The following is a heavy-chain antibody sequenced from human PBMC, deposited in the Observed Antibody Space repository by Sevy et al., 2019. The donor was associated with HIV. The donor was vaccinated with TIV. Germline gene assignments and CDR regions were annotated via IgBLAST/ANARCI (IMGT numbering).Heavy chain of an antibody. CDR2: INPSGGGT. V-gene: IGHV1-46*01. D-gene: IGHD2-21*02. CDR1: GYTFTSYY. CDR3: ARVESCGGDCYYSDY. Sequence: ASVKVSCKASGYTFTSYYIHWVRQAPGQGLECMGIINPSGGGTNYAQKFQGRVTFTRDTSTSTVYMELSSLRAEDTAVCYCARVESCGGDCYYSDYWGQGTQVTVSS. J-gene: IGHJ4*02.